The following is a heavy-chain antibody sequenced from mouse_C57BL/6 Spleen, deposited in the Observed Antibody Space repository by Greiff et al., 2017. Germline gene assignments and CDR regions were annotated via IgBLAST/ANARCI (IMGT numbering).Heavy chain of an antibody. CDR2: LYPGGGYP. CDR3: ARGVATRAMDY. CDR1: GYTFTNYW. J-gene: IGHJ4*01. Sequence: VQLQQSGAELVRPGTSVKMSCKASGYTFTNYWIGWAKQRPGHGLEWIGDLYPGGGYPNYNEQFKGKATLTADKSSSTAYMQFSSLTSEDSAIDYCARGVATRAMDYWGQGTSVTGSS. D-gene: IGHD1-1*02. V-gene: IGHV1-63*01.